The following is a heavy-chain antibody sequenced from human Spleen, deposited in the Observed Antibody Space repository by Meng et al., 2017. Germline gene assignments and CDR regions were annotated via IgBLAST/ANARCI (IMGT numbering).Heavy chain of an antibody. V-gene: IGHV1-2*06. CDR3: VRDENISLGKLFGDY. Sequence: QVQLVQSGAEVKKPGASVKGSCKASGDTFTAYDIHWVRQAPGQGLEWMGHIIPNSGDTLYAPKFQGRVSMTADTSIGTAYVELSGLRSDDTAIYYCVRDENISLGKLFGDYWGQGTLVTVSS. D-gene: IGHD2-21*01. J-gene: IGHJ4*02. CDR2: IIPNSGDT. CDR1: GDTFTAYD.